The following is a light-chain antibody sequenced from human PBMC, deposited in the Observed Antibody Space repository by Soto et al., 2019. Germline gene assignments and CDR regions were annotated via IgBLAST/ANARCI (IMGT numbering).Light chain of an antibody. CDR1: QSINSNY. CDR2: DTS. V-gene: IGKV3D-20*01. J-gene: IGKJ5*01. Sequence: EIVLTQSPAPLSLSPGERATLSCGASQSINSNYLAWYQQKPGLAPRLVIYDTSRRAPGIPDRLTGSGSGTDFTLTISRLEPEDSAIYYCQQYGSSPTFGQGTRLEIK. CDR3: QQYGSSPT.